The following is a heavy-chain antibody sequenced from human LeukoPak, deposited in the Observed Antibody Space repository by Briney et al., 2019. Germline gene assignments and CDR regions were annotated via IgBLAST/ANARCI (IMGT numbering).Heavy chain of an antibody. CDR1: GGSISSGDYY. CDR3: ARAAAGTPLGY. Sequence: SETLSLTCTVSGGSISSGDYYWSWIRQPPGKGLEWIGSIYYSGSTYYNPSLKSRVTISVDTSKNQFSLKLSTVTAADTAVYYCARAAAGTPLGYWGQGTLVTVSS. J-gene: IGHJ4*02. V-gene: IGHV4-39*07. D-gene: IGHD6-13*01. CDR2: IYYSGST.